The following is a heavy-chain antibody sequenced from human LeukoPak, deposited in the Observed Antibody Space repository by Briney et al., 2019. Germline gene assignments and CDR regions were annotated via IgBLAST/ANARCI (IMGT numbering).Heavy chain of an antibody. CDR2: INPSGGSR. Sequence: GASVKVSCKASGGTFSSYAISWVRQAPGQGLEWMGTINPSGGSRSYAQKFQGRVTMTRDTSTSTVYMELSSLRSEDTAVYFCARDACSSTICQAGGNWFDTWGQGTLVIVS. J-gene: IGHJ5*02. CDR1: GGTFSSYA. CDR3: ARDACSSTICQAGGNWFDT. V-gene: IGHV1-46*01. D-gene: IGHD2-2*01.